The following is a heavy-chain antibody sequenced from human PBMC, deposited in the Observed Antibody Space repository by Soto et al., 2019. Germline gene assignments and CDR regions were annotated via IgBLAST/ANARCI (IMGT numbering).Heavy chain of an antibody. CDR1: GGSISSSSYY. D-gene: IGHD3-16*01. Sequence: SETLSLTCTVSGGSISSSSYYWDWIRQPPGKGLEWIGSIYYSGSTYYNPSLKSRVTISVDTSKNQFSLKLSSVTAADTAVYYCARWGIMITFGGPRGAFDIWGQGTMVTVSS. CDR3: ARWGIMITFGGPRGAFDI. J-gene: IGHJ3*02. V-gene: IGHV4-39*01. CDR2: IYYSGST.